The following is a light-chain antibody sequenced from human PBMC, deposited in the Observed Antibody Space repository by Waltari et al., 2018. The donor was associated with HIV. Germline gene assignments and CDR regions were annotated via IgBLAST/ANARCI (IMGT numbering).Light chain of an antibody. Sequence: LTQPRSVSGSPGQTAGITCSGDVFSKQYTYWYRQRPGQAPVMVIYRDTERPSGIPGRFSGSKSGTTVTLTIGGVQAEDEADYYCQSADNSGTHVVFGGGTRLTVL. CDR2: RDT. V-gene: IGLV3-25*03. CDR1: VFSKQY. J-gene: IGLJ2*01. CDR3: QSADNSGTHVV.